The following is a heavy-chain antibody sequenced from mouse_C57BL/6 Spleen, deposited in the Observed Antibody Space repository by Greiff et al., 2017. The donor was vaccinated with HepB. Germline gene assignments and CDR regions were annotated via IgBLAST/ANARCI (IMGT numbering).Heavy chain of an antibody. CDR1: GYTFTDYN. D-gene: IGHD2-3*01. V-gene: IGHV1-22*01. J-gene: IGHJ3*01. CDR2: INPNNGGT. Sequence: VQLKQSGPELVKPGASVKMSCKASGYTFTDYNMHWVKQSHGKSLEWIGYINPNNGGTSYNQKFKGKATLTVNKSSSTAYMELRSLTSEDSAVYYCARSDGYYVTFAYWGQGTLVTVSA. CDR3: ARSDGYYVTFAY.